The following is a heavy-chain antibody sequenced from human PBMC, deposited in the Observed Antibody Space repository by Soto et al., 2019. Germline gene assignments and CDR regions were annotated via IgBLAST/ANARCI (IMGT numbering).Heavy chain of an antibody. D-gene: IGHD3-10*01. CDR2: IFTDGTT. Sequence: GGSLRLSCAVSGFSVRSSQMSWVRQAPGKGLEWVSVIFTDGTTHYGVSVKGRFTISRDSARNTLSLQMNGLRVDDTAVYYCARVGPYDSGSYMFRYDRFDPWGHGTQVTVSS. CDR3: ARVGPYDSGSYMFRYDRFDP. J-gene: IGHJ5*02. V-gene: IGHV3-53*01. CDR1: GFSVRSSQ.